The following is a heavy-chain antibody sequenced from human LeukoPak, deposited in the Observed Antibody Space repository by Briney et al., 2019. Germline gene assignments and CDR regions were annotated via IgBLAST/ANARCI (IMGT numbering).Heavy chain of an antibody. V-gene: IGHV4-31*03. Sequence: PSETLSLTCTVSGGSISSGGYYWSWIRQHPGKGPEWIGYIYYSGSTYYNPSLKSRVTISVDTSENQFSLKLSSVTAADTAVYYCARRAYSYGDFDYWGQGTLVTVSS. CDR1: GGSISSGGYY. CDR2: IYYSGST. D-gene: IGHD5-18*01. J-gene: IGHJ4*02. CDR3: ARRAYSYGDFDY.